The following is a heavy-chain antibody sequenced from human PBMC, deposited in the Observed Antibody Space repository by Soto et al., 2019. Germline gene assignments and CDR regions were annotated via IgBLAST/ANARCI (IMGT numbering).Heavy chain of an antibody. Sequence: EVQLVESGGGLVKPGGSLRLSCAASGFTFSSYSMNWVRQAPGKGLEWVSSISSSSSYTYYADSVKGRFTISRDNAKNSLYLQMNSLRAEDTAVYYCARDGGRLVGATKAPSTNWFDPWGQGTLVTVSS. V-gene: IGHV3-21*01. CDR2: ISSSSSYT. D-gene: IGHD1-26*01. CDR3: ARDGGRLVGATKAPSTNWFDP. CDR1: GFTFSSYS. J-gene: IGHJ5*02.